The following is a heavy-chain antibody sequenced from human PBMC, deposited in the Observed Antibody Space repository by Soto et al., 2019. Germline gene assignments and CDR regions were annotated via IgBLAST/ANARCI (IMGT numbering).Heavy chain of an antibody. V-gene: IGHV1-69*13. CDR1: GGTFSSYA. CDR2: IIPIFGTA. Sequence: SVKVSCKASGGTFSSYAISWVRQAPGQGLEWMGGIIPIFGTANYAQKFQGRVTITADESTSTAYMELSSLRSEDTAVYYCARGTVGVVVITADDAFDTWGQGTMVTVSS. D-gene: IGHD3-22*01. J-gene: IGHJ3*02. CDR3: ARGTVGVVVITADDAFDT.